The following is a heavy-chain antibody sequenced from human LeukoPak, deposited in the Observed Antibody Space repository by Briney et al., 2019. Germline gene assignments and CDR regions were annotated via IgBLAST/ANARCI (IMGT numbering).Heavy chain of an antibody. Sequence: GGSLRLSCATSGFTFRSHAMHWVRQSPGKGLEWVAVISYDGSNRYYADSVKGRFTISRDNSKNTLYLQMNSLRAEDTAVHYCAKDGGGNADYWGQGTLVTVSS. CDR1: GFTFRSHA. D-gene: IGHD4-23*01. J-gene: IGHJ4*02. CDR3: AKDGGGNADY. V-gene: IGHV3-30*18. CDR2: ISYDGSNR.